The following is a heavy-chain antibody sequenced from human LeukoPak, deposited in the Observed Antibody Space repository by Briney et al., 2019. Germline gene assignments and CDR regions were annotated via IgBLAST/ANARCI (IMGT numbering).Heavy chain of an antibody. J-gene: IGHJ3*01. CDR2: ISGNGGST. CDR3: AKQWKGTGDAFAF. Sequence: GESLRLSCAASGFTFSSSTMSWVRQAPGKGLEWVSSISGNGGSTYSADSVKGRFIISRDNSKNTLYMQMNSLRAEDTAVYYCAKQWKGTGDAFAFWGQGTMVIVS. D-gene: IGHD3/OR15-3a*01. V-gene: IGHV3-23*01. CDR1: GFTFSSST.